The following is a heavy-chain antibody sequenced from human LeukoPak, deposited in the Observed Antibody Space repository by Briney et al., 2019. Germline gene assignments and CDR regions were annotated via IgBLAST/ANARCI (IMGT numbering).Heavy chain of an antibody. Sequence: SETLSLTCAVYGGSFSGYYWSWIRQPPGKGLEWIGEINHSGSTNYNPSLKSRVAISVDTSKNQFSLKLSSVTAADTAVYYGARGQRRRYRGTRPGSRALGIWGQETMVTLSS. V-gene: IGHV4-34*01. CDR2: INHSGST. J-gene: IGHJ3*02. D-gene: IGHD1-26*01. CDR1: GGSFSGYY. CDR3: ARGQRRRYRGTRPGSRALGI.